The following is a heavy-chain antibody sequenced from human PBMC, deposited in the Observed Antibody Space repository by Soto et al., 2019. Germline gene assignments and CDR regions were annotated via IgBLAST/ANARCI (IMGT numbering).Heavy chain of an antibody. Sequence: GASVKVSCKVSGYTLTELSMHWVRQAPGKGLEWMGGFDPEDGETIYAQKFQGRVTMTEDTSTDTAYMELSSLRSEDTAVYYCATTILYDSSGYQLSGFDYWGQGTLVTVSS. V-gene: IGHV1-24*01. CDR3: ATTILYDSSGYQLSGFDY. CDR1: GYTLTELS. D-gene: IGHD3-22*01. J-gene: IGHJ4*02. CDR2: FDPEDGET.